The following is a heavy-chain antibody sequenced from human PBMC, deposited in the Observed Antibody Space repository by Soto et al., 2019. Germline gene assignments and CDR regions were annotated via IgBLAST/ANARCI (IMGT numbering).Heavy chain of an antibody. V-gene: IGHV4-59*01. CDR2: IYYSGST. Sequence: SETLSLTCTVSGGSITNYYWSWIRQPPGKGLEWIGSIYYSGSTIYNPSLKSRVTISLDTSKNQYSLKLNSVTAADTAVYYCARSPSGWYPGLDNWGQGTLVTVSS. D-gene: IGHD6-19*01. J-gene: IGHJ4*02. CDR3: ARSPSGWYPGLDN. CDR1: GGSITNYY.